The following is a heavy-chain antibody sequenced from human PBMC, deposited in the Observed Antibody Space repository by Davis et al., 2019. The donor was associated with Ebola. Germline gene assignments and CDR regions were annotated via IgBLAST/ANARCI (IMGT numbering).Heavy chain of an antibody. J-gene: IGHJ4*02. Sequence: AASVKVSCKASGYTFTSYGITWVRQAPGQGLEWMGWINPHNGNTNYAQNVQGRVTMTTDTSTSTAYMEVGSLRPDDTAVYYCARAQFPTTSDHWGQGTLVTVSS. V-gene: IGHV1-18*04. CDR3: ARAQFPTTSDH. D-gene: IGHD1-1*01. CDR1: GYTFTSYG. CDR2: INPHNGNT.